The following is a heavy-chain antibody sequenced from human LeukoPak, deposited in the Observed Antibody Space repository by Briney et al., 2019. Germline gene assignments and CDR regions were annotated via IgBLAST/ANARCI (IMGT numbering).Heavy chain of an antibody. CDR3: ATKQWLAPPPDS. CDR2: INTDGTVT. J-gene: IGHJ4*02. V-gene: IGHV3-74*01. CDR1: GFTFSKYW. Sequence: PGGSLRLSCAASGFTFSKYWMLWVRQAPGKGLESVSRINTDGTVTSYADSVKGRFTVCRDNADNTMFLQMNRVRDEDTAVHYCATKQWLAPPPDSWGQGTPVTVSS. D-gene: IGHD6-19*01.